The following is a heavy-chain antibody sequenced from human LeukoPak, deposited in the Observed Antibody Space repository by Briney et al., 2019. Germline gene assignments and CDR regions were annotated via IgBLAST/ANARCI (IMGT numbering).Heavy chain of an antibody. Sequence: SSETLSLTCTVSGGSISSYYWSWIRQPPGKGLEWIGYIYYSGSTNYNPSLKSRVTISVDTSRNQFSLKLSSVTAADTAVYYCARHNSSGWFWGAIDYWGQGTLVTVSS. CDR2: IYYSGST. J-gene: IGHJ4*02. CDR3: ARHNSSGWFWGAIDY. D-gene: IGHD6-19*01. V-gene: IGHV4-59*08. CDR1: GGSISSYY.